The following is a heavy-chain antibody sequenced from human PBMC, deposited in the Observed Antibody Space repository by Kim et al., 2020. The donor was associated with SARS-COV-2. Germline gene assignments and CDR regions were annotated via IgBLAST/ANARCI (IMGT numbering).Heavy chain of an antibody. J-gene: IGHJ6*02. D-gene: IGHD2-15*01. CDR2: INHSGST. Sequence: SETLSLTCAVYGGSFSGYYWSWIRQPPGKGLEWIGEINHSGSTNYNPSLKSRVTISVDTSKNQFSLKLSSVTAADTAVYYCARGLKKRYCSGGSCYPGAGYYYYYYGMDVWGQGTTVTVSS. CDR3: ARGLKKRYCSGGSCYPGAGYYYYYYGMDV. V-gene: IGHV4-34*01. CDR1: GGSFSGYY.